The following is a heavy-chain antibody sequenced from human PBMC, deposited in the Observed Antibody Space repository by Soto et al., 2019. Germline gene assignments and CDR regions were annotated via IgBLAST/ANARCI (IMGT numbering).Heavy chain of an antibody. CDR3: ARTPPYPDY. Sequence: GGSLRLSCAASGVSFSSYSMNWVRQAPGKGLEWISYISSSSSAIYYADSVKGRFTISRDNAKNSLYLQMNSLRDEDTAVYYCARTPPYPDYWGQGTQVTVSS. CDR1: GVSFSSYS. CDR2: ISSSSSAI. D-gene: IGHD3-16*01. J-gene: IGHJ4*02. V-gene: IGHV3-48*02.